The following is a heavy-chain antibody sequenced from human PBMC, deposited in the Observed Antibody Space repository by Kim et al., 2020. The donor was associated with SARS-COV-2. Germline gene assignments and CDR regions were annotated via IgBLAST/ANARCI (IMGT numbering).Heavy chain of an antibody. J-gene: IGHJ6*02. V-gene: IGHV1-69*13. CDR1: GGTFSSYA. D-gene: IGHD5-12*01. CDR2: IIPIFGTA. CDR3: ARRWGWEIVATKDYYYGMDV. Sequence: SVKVSCKASGGTFSSYAISWVRQAPGQGLEWMGGIIPIFGTANYAQKFQGRVTITADESTSTAYMELSSLRSEDTAVYYCARRWGWEIVATKDYYYGMDVWGQGTTVTVSS.